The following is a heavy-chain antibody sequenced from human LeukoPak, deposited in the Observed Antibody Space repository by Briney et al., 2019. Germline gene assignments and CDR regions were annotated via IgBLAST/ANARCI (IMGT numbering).Heavy chain of an antibody. D-gene: IGHD5-24*01. CDR3: ARIRDGYNDAYDI. CDR2: INPSGGST. Sequence: ASVKVSCKASGYTFTSYYMHWVRQAPGQGLEWMGIINPSGGSTSYAQKFQGRVTMTRDMSASTVYMELSSLRSEDTAIYYCARIRDGYNDAYDIWGQGTVVTVPS. J-gene: IGHJ3*02. V-gene: IGHV1-46*01. CDR1: GYTFTSYY.